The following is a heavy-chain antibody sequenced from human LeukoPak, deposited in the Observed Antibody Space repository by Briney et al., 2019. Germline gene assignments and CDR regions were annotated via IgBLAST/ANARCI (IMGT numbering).Heavy chain of an antibody. J-gene: IGHJ6*02. CDR1: GFTFSSYA. Sequence: GGSLRLSCAASGFTFSSYAMNWFRQSPGKGLEWVSGISGNGVTRHYADSVKGRLTISRDNSKSTLYLQMSSLRAEDTAVYYCAKGESPQYMVRGVPYYYYVMDVWGQGTTVTVAS. V-gene: IGHV3-23*01. CDR3: AKGESPQYMVRGVPYYYYVMDV. D-gene: IGHD3-10*01. CDR2: ISGNGVTR.